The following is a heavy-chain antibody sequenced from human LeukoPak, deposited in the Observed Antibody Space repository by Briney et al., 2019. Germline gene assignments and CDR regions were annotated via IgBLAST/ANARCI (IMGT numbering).Heavy chain of an antibody. Sequence: GASVKVSCKASGYTFTSYAMHWVRQAPGQGLEWMGCITPSGGTNYPQKFQGRVAITRDTSITTAYMDLSRLTSDDTAVYYCARERYGDGFAHFDYWGEGALVTVSS. CDR3: ARERYGDGFAHFDY. CDR1: GYTFTSYA. CDR2: ITPSGGT. V-gene: IGHV1-2*02. J-gene: IGHJ4*02. D-gene: IGHD5-24*01.